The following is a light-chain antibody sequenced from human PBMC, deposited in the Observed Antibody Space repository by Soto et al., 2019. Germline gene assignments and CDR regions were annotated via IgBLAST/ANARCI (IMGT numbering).Light chain of an antibody. J-gene: IGLJ7*01. CDR3: AAWDDTLNGVV. V-gene: IGLV1-44*01. CDR2: TNT. Sequence: QSVLTQPPSASGTPGQSVTMSCSGRSSNFGRHTVSWYQQLPGTAPRLLIYTNTQRPSGVPDRFSGSKSGNSASLTISGLQSDDEAYYRSAAWDDTLNGVVFGGGTQLTVL. CDR1: SSNFGRHT.